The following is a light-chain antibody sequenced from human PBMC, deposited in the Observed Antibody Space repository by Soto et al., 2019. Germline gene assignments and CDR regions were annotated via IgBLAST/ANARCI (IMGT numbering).Light chain of an antibody. CDR1: SSDVGASNY. CDR3: GTWDSSLSAGV. V-gene: IGLV1-51*01. CDR2: DNN. Sequence: QSVLTQPRSVSGSPGQSVTISCTGTSSDVGASNYVSWYQQHPGKAPKLIIYDNNKRPSGIPDRFSGSKSGTSATLGITGLQTGDEADYYCGTWDSSLSAGVFGGGTKLTVL. J-gene: IGLJ2*01.